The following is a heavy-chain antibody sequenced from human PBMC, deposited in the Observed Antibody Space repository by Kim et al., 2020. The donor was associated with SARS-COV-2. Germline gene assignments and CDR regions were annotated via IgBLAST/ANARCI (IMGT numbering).Heavy chain of an antibody. CDR3: PRGDPGGACHTT. CDR1: GFTFSSYS. CDR2: ISIVSISF. V-gene: IGHV3-21*01. J-gene: IGHJ5*02. Sequence: GGSLRLSCAASGFTFSSYSMNWVRQAPGKGLEWVSPISIVSISFSYAAPLKGDSTSSRTNPKTPLILKITTLRAKDPAVISCPRGDPGGACHTTWAQGPL. D-gene: IGHD3-10*01.